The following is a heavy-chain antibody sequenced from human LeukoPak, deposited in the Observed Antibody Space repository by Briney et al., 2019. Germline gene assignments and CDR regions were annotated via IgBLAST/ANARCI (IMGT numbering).Heavy chain of an antibody. J-gene: IGHJ5*02. V-gene: IGHV3-30*18. CDR2: ISYDGSNK. CDR1: GFTFSSYG. Sequence: GGSLRLSCAASGFTFSSYGMHWVRQAPGKGLEWVAVISYDGSNKYYADSVKGRFTISRDNSKNTLYLQMNSLRAEDTAVYYCAKRAPKEYYPMFDPWGQGTLVTASS. CDR3: AKRAPKEYYPMFDP. D-gene: IGHD3-10*01.